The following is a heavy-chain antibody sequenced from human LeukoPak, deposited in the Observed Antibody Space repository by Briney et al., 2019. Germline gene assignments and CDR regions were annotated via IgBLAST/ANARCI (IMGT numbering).Heavy chain of an antibody. CDR3: ARSRSTTTYYGMDV. J-gene: IGHJ6*02. Sequence: SGTLSLTCVVSGDSITISRWWNWVRQAPGKGLEWIGETHHGGSTNYNPSLKSRVTISVDKSKNQFSLKMNSVTAADTAVYYCARSRSTTTYYGMDVWGQGTTVTVSS. CDR2: THHGGST. D-gene: IGHD2-2*01. CDR1: GDSITISRW. V-gene: IGHV4-4*02.